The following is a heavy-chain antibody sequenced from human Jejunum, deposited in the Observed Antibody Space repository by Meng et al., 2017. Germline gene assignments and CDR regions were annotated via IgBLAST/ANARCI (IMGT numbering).Heavy chain of an antibody. CDR1: GGSVGRAGYQ. D-gene: IGHD1-26*01. CDR2: ANT. Sequence: QVHLQGSGPGLVRPSGTLSLTCTVSGGSVGRAGYQWGWIRQPPGRGLEWIGYANTNYNPSLKRRVTISLDTSRNLFSLSLTSVTAADTAVYYCARDSMGSLDYWGQGILVTVSS. J-gene: IGHJ4*02. CDR3: ARDSMGSLDY. V-gene: IGHV4-61*08.